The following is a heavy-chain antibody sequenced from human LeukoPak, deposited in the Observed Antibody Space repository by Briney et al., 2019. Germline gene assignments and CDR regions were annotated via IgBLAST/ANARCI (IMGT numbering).Heavy chain of an antibody. CDR3: ATGGSGSYYTY. CDR2: ISGSGGST. V-gene: IGHV3-23*01. Sequence: PGGSLRLSCAASGFIFSSYAISWVRQAPGKGLEWVSAISGSGGSTYYADSVKGRFTISRDNSKNTLYLQMNSLRAEDTAVYYCATGGSGSYYTYWGQGTLVTVSS. J-gene: IGHJ4*02. D-gene: IGHD1-26*01. CDR1: GFIFSSYA.